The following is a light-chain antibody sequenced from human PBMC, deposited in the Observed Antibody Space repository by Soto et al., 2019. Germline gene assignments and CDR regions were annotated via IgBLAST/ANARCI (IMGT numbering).Light chain of an antibody. CDR2: DIS. CDR1: QSVDKY. CDR3: QHRANWPPIHT. V-gene: IGKV3-11*01. J-gene: IGKJ3*01. Sequence: EIVLTQSPATLSLSPGERATLSCSASQSVDKYLAWYQQKSGQAPRLLIYDISNRATGIPARFSGSGSGTDFTLTIRSLASEDFAVSYCQHRANWPPIHTFGPGTKVDIK.